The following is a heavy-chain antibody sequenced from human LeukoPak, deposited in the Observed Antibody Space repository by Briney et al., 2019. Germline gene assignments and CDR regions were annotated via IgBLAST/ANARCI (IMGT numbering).Heavy chain of an antibody. V-gene: IGHV4-59*01. CDR2: IYYSGST. CDR1: GGSISSYY. Sequence: SETLSLTCTVSGGSISSYYWSWIRQPPGKGLEWIGYIYYSGSTNYNPSLKSRVTISVDTSKNQFSLKLSSVTAADTAVYYCARDRKAYYYGSGKFYGMDVWGQGTTVTVSS. CDR3: ARDRKAYYYGSGKFYGMDV. J-gene: IGHJ6*02. D-gene: IGHD3-10*01.